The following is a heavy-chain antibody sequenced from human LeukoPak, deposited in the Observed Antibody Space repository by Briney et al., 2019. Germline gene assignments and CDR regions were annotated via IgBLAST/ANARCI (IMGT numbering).Heavy chain of an antibody. CDR1: GGTFSSYA. CDR3: ALADIVVVPAAMPHYGMDV. D-gene: IGHD2-2*01. Sequence: ASVKVSCKASGGTFSSYAISWVRQAPGQGLEWMGGIIPIFGTASYAQKFQGRVTITADKSTSTAYMELSSLRSEGTAVYYCALADIVVVPAAMPHYGMDVWGKGTTVTVSS. CDR2: IIPIFGTA. V-gene: IGHV1-69*06. J-gene: IGHJ6*04.